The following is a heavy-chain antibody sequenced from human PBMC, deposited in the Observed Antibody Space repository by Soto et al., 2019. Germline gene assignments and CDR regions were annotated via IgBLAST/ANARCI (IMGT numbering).Heavy chain of an antibody. Sequence: GASVKVSCKASGYTFTGYYMHWVRQATGQGLEWMGWMNPNSGNTGYAQKFQGRVTMTRNTSISTAYMELSSLRSEDTAVYYCARGRYYDFWSGYYTRGIGAHDAFDIWGQGTMVTVSS. J-gene: IGHJ3*02. CDR2: MNPNSGNT. D-gene: IGHD3-3*01. CDR1: GYTFTGYY. V-gene: IGHV1-8*02. CDR3: ARGRYYDFWSGYYTRGIGAHDAFDI.